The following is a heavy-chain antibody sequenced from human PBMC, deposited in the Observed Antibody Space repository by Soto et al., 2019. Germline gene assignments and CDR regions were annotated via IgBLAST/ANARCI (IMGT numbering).Heavy chain of an antibody. CDR2: IYYSGST. CDR3: ARLTTIFGVVNYFDY. CDR1: GGSVSSGSYY. D-gene: IGHD3-3*01. V-gene: IGHV4-61*01. J-gene: IGHJ4*02. Sequence: SETLSLTCTVSGGSVSSGSYYWSWIRQPPGKGLEWIGYIYYSGSTNYNPSLKSRVTISVDTSKSQFSLKLSSVTAADTAVYYCARLTTIFGVVNYFDYWGQGTLVTVSS.